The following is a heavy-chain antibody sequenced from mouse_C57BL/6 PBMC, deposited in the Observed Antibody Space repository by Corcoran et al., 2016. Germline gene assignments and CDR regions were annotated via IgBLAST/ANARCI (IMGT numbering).Heavy chain of an antibody. V-gene: IGHV1-62-2*01. D-gene: IGHD6-1*01. Sequence: QVQLQQSGAELVKPGTSVKLYCKASGYTFTEYTIHWVKQRVGQGREWIGWFYPGSGSIKYNEKFKDKATLTADKSSSTVYMEVSRLRSEDSAVYFCARHEGGLSAFDYWGQGTTLTVSS. CDR3: ARHEGGLSAFDY. J-gene: IGHJ2*01. CDR2: FYPGSGSI. CDR1: GYTFTEYT.